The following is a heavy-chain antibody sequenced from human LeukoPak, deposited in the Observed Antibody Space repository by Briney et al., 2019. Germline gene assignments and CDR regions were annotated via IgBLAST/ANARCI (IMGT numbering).Heavy chain of an antibody. V-gene: IGHV3-21*01. CDR3: ARDEIS. Sequence: GGSLRLSCIVSGFTFGDYTMSWFRQAPGKGLEWVSSISSSSSYIYYADSVKGRFTISRDNAKNSLYLQMNSLRAEDTAVYYCARDEISWGQGTLVTVSS. CDR1: GFTFGDYT. CDR2: ISSSSSYI. J-gene: IGHJ5*02.